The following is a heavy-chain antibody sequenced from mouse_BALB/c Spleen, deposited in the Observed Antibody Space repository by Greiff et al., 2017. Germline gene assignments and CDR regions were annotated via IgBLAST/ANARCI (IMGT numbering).Heavy chain of an antibody. Sequence: VKLMESGAELVRPGVSVKISCKGSGYTFTDYAMHWVKQSHAKSLEWIGVISTYYGDASYNQKFKGKATMTVDKSSSTAYMELARLTSEDSAIYYCARGSSPYAMDYWGQGTSVTVSS. CDR1: GYTFTDYA. J-gene: IGHJ4*01. V-gene: IGHV1S137*01. CDR3: ARGSSPYAMDY. CDR2: ISTYYGDA. D-gene: IGHD1-1*01.